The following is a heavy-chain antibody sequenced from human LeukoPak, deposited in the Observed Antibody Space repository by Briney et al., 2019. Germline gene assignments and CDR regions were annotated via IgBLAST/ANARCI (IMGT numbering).Heavy chain of an antibody. D-gene: IGHD5-18*01. CDR1: GFTFSSYS. V-gene: IGHV3-21*01. J-gene: IGHJ6*04. CDR2: ISSSSSYI. Sequence: PGGSLRLSCAASGFTFSSYSMNWGRQAPGKGLEWVSSISSSSSYIYYADSVKGRFTISRDNAKNSLYPQMNSLRAEDTAVYYCARSDRVDTAMNVWGKGTTVTVSS. CDR3: ARSDRVDTAMNV.